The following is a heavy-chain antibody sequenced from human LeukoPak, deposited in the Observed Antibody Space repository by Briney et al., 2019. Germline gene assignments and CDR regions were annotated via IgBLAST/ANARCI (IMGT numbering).Heavy chain of an antibody. D-gene: IGHD6-13*01. CDR1: GYSISSGYY. V-gene: IGHV4-38-2*02. J-gene: IGHJ4*02. CDR3: ARSRGIISDSTLDY. CDR2: IYHSGST. Sequence: SETLSLTCIVSGYSISSGYYWGWIRQPPGKGLEWIGSIYHSGSTYYYPSLKSRVTISVDTSKNQFSLKLSSVTAADTAVYYCARSRGIISDSTLDYWGQGTLVTVSS.